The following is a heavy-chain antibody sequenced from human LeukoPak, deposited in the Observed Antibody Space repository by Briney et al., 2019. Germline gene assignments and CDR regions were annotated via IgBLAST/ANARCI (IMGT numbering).Heavy chain of an antibody. D-gene: IGHD3/OR15-3a*01. Sequence: GGSLRLSCAASRLTFNTYAFHWVRQAPGKGLEWVALISYDGSNKSYADSVGGRFTIPRDNSKNMVLLHMHSLQVEDTAGYYCATGGHYDFWDGYQVEAHYFDYWGQGTLVTVSS. CDR3: ATGGHYDFWDGYQVEAHYFDY. CDR2: ISYDGSNK. V-gene: IGHV3-30-3*01. CDR1: RLTFNTYA. J-gene: IGHJ4*02.